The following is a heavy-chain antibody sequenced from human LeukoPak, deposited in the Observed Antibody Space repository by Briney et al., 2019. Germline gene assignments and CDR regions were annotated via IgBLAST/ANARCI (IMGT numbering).Heavy chain of an antibody. CDR1: GFTFSSYS. CDR3: ARDLRIYDSSGYSGWY. D-gene: IGHD3-22*01. CDR2: ISSSSSYI. V-gene: IGHV3-21*01. J-gene: IGHJ4*02. Sequence: GGSLRLSCAASGFTFSSYSMNWVRQAPGKGLEWVSPISSSSSYIYYADSVKGRFTISRDNAKNSLYLQMNSLRAEDTAVYYCARDLRIYDSSGYSGWYWGQGTLVTVSS.